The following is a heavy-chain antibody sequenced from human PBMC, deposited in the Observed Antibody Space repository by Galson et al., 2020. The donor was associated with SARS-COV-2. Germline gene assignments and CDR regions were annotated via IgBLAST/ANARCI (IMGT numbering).Heavy chain of an antibody. CDR3: ARDMEAWARYRYVGY. V-gene: IGHV1-18*01. Sequence: GESLKISCKASGYSFVTYGISWVRQAPGQGLEWVGWISPYNGNPDYAQKFEDRVTMTADTTTDTVYMELRSLRSDDAAVYFCARDMEAWARYRYVGYWGQGTLVTFSS. CDR1: GYSFVTYG. D-gene: IGHD3-16*02. CDR2: ISPYNGNP. J-gene: IGHJ4*02.